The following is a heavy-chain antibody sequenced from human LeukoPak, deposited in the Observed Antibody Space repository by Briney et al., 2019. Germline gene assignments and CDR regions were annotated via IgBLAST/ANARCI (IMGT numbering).Heavy chain of an antibody. CDR2: INHSGST. D-gene: IGHD3-22*01. V-gene: IGHV4-34*01. J-gene: IGHJ4*02. Sequence: SETLSLTCAVYGGSFSGYYWSWIRQPPGKGLEWIGEINHSGSTNYNPSLKSRVTISVDTSKNQFSLKLRSVTAADTAVYYCARVTGYMIEDYFDYWGQGTLVTVSS. CDR1: GGSFSGYY. CDR3: ARVTGYMIEDYFDY.